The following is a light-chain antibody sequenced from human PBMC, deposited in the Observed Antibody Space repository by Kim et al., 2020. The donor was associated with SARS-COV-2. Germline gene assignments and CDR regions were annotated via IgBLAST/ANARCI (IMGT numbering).Light chain of an antibody. V-gene: IGLV6-57*03. CDR1: SGSIASNY. Sequence: KTITISCSRSSGSIASNYVQLYQQRPGSAPTTVIYEDNQRPSGVPDRFSGSIDSSSNSASLTISGLKTEDDADYYCQSYDSSNPCVFGGGTQLTVL. J-gene: IGLJ3*02. CDR3: QSYDSSNPCV. CDR2: EDN.